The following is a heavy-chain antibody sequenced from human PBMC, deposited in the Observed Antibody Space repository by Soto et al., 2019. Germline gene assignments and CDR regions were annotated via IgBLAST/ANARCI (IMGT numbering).Heavy chain of an antibody. CDR3: AKDHYWVGSSSSPFDY. V-gene: IGHV3-23*01. CDR1: GFTFSSYA. D-gene: IGHD6-6*01. CDR2: ISGSGGST. J-gene: IGHJ4*02. Sequence: EVQLLESGGGLVQPGGSLRLSCAASGFTFSSYAMSWVRQAPGKGLEWVSAISGSGGSTYYADSVKGRFTISRDNSKSTLYLQMNSLRAEDTAVYYCAKDHYWVGSSSSPFDYWGQGTLVTVSS.